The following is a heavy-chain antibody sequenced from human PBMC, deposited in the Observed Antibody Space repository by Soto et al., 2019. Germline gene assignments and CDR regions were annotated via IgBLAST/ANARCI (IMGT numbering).Heavy chain of an antibody. V-gene: IGHV4-4*07. Sequence: KPSETLSLTCTVSGGSISSYYWSWIRQPAGKGLEWIGRIYTSGSTNYNPSLKSRVTMSVDTSKNQFSLKLSSVTAADTAVYYCARDLRYSSSWYDWFDPWGQGTLVTVSS. D-gene: IGHD6-13*01. CDR2: IYTSGST. CDR3: ARDLRYSSSWYDWFDP. CDR1: GGSISSYY. J-gene: IGHJ5*02.